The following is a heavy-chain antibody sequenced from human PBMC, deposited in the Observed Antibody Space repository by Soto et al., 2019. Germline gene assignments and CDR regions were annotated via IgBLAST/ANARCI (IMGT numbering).Heavy chain of an antibody. J-gene: IGHJ4*02. CDR2: IYHSGST. CDR3: ARSYDYGDYVAY. CDR1: GVSISSNNL. V-gene: IGHV4-4*02. Sequence: SETLSLTCAASGVSISSNNLWSWVRPPPGEGLEWTGEIYHSGSTNYNPSLKSRVTISVDKSKNQLFLKLTSVTAADTAVYYCARSYDYGDYVAYWGQGTLVTVSS. D-gene: IGHD4-17*01.